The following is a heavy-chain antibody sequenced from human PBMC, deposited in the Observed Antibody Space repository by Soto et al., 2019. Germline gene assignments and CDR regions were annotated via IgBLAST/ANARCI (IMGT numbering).Heavy chain of an antibody. D-gene: IGHD1-26*01. CDR1: GGTFSSYA. CDR3: ARDRLVGATTWYNWFDP. CDR2: IIPIFGTA. V-gene: IGHV1-69*01. J-gene: IGHJ5*02. Sequence: QVQLVQSGAEVKKPGSSVKVSCKASGGTFSSYAISWVRQDPGQGLEWMGGIIPIFGTANYAQKFQGRVTITADESTSTAYMELSSLRSEDTAVYYCARDRLVGATTWYNWFDPWGQGTLVTVSS.